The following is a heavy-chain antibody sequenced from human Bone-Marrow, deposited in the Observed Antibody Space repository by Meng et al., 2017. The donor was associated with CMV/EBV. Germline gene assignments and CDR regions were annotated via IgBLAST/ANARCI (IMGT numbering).Heavy chain of an antibody. CDR1: GGSISSGGYY. V-gene: IGHV4-31*03. CDR3: ARVGYSGSYHDAFDI. J-gene: IGHJ3*02. Sequence: LRLSCTVSGGSISSGGYYWSWIRQHPGKGLEWIGYIYYSGSTYYNPSLKSRVTISVDTSKNQFSLKLSSVTAADTAVYYCARVGYSGSYHDAFDIWGQGTMVPVSS. CDR2: IYYSGST. D-gene: IGHD1-26*01.